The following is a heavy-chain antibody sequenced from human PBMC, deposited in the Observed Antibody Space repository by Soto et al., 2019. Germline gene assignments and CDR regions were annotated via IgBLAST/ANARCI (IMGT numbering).Heavy chain of an antibody. V-gene: IGHV3-23*01. D-gene: IGHD4-17*01. CDR3: PKDKEPDGVWDIDH. CDR1: GFTFRSYT. Sequence: GGSLRLSCAASGFTFRSYTMSWVRQGPGKGLEWVSSIIGGDGDTYYADSVKGRFTITRDNSKNTLYLHMNGLRAEDTAIYYCPKDKEPDGVWDIDHWGQGTLVTLSS. J-gene: IGHJ4*01. CDR2: IIGGDGDT.